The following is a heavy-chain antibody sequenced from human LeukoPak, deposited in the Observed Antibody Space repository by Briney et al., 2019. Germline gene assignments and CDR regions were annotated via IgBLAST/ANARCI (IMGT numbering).Heavy chain of an antibody. CDR1: GGSISTSSYY. CDR3: ARDLLYYDSSGGWFDP. Sequence: PSETLSLTCTVSGGSISTSSYYWGWIRQPPGKGLEWIGSIYYSGSTYYNPSLKSRVTISVDTSKNQFSLKLSSVTAADTAVYYCARDLLYYDSSGGWFDPWGQGTLVTVSS. J-gene: IGHJ5*02. V-gene: IGHV4-39*07. D-gene: IGHD3-22*01. CDR2: IYYSGST.